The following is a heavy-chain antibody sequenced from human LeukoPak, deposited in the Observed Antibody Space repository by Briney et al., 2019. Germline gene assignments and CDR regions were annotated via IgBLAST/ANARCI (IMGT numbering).Heavy chain of an antibody. CDR3: ARWYSSSWAFDY. CDR1: GFTVSSNY. CDR2: IYSGGST. J-gene: IGHJ4*02. D-gene: IGHD6-13*01. Sequence: GGSLRLSCAASGFTVSSNYMSWVRQAPGKGLEWVSVIYSGGSTYYADSVKGRFTISRDNSKNTLYLQMNSLRAEDTAVYYCARWYSSSWAFDYWGQGTLVTASS. V-gene: IGHV3-66*01.